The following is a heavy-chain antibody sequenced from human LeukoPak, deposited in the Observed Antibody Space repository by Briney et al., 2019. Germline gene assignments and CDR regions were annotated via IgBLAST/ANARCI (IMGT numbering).Heavy chain of an antibody. CDR2: INHSGST. V-gene: IGHV4-34*01. D-gene: IGHD6-13*01. CDR1: GGSFSGYY. Sequence: SETLSLTCAVYGGSFSGYYWSWIRQPPGKGLEWIGEINHSGSTNYNPSLKSRVTISVDTSKNQFSLKLSSVTAADTAVYYCARVAAGITWVWYFDYWGQGTLVTVSS. CDR3: ARVAAGITWVWYFDY. J-gene: IGHJ4*02.